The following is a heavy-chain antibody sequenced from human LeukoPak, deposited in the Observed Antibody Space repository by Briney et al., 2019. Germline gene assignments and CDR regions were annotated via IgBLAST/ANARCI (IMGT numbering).Heavy chain of an antibody. J-gene: IGHJ3*02. CDR1: GGSISSYY. Sequence: PSETLSLTCTVSGGSISSYYWSWIRQPPGKGLEWIGYIYYSGSTNYNPSLKSRVTISVDTSKNQFSLKLSSVTAADTAVYYCARAAPGEYSSSWYEGDAFDIWGQGTMVTVSS. CDR3: ARAAPGEYSSSWYEGDAFDI. CDR2: IYYSGST. D-gene: IGHD6-13*01. V-gene: IGHV4-59*01.